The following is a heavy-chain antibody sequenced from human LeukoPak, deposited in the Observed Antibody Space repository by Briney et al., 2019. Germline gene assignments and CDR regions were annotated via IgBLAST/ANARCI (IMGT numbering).Heavy chain of an antibody. CDR2: IKEDGSDL. J-gene: IGHJ4*02. Sequence: GGSLRLSCAASGFTFSSYEMNWVRQAPGKGLEWVANIKEDGSDLYYVDSVKGRFTISRDNAKDSVYLQMNSLRAEDTAVYYCARDLGGYNFDYWGQGTLVTVSS. D-gene: IGHD5-24*01. V-gene: IGHV3-7*01. CDR1: GFTFSSYE. CDR3: ARDLGGYNFDY.